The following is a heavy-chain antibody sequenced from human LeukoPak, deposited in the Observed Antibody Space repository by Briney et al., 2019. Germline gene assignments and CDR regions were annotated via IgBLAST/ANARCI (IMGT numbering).Heavy chain of an antibody. CDR1: GFAVSSYY. D-gene: IGHD3-10*01. J-gene: IGHJ6*02. V-gene: IGHV3-53*01. CDR3: ARKYYSLDV. CDR2: VYTDGTT. Sequence: GGSLRLSCAASGFAVSSYYMSWVRQAPGKGLEWVSVVYTDGTTYYADSVKGRFTISRDNSKNTLYLQMNSLRTEGTAVYYCARKYYSLDVWGQGTTVTVSS.